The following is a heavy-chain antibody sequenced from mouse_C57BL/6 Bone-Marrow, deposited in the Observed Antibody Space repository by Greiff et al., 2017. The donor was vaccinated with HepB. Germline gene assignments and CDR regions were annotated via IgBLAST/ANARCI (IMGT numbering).Heavy chain of an antibody. CDR1: GFTFSSYG. D-gene: IGHD3-1*01. CDR3: ARPGYVAWFAY. CDR2: LSSGGSYT. Sequence: EVHLVESGGDLVKPGGSLKLSCAASGFTFSSYGMSWVRQTPDKRLEWVATLSSGGSYTYYPDSVKGRFTISRDNAKNTLYLQMSSLKSEDTAMYYCARPGYVAWFAYWGQGTLVTVSA. J-gene: IGHJ3*01. V-gene: IGHV5-6*01.